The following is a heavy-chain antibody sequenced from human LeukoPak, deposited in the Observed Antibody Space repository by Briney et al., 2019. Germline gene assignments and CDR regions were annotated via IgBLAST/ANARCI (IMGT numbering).Heavy chain of an antibody. Sequence: SETLSLTCTVSGASTRSGDYYWSWIRQPPGKGLEWIGYIYDSGSTYYNPSLKSRITISVDTSENRFSLKLSSVTATDTAVYYCARDCSGGSCYGAFDIWGQGTMVTVSS. CDR1: GASTRSGDYY. CDR3: ARDCSGGSCYGAFDI. D-gene: IGHD2-15*01. V-gene: IGHV4-30-4*01. CDR2: IYDSGST. J-gene: IGHJ3*02.